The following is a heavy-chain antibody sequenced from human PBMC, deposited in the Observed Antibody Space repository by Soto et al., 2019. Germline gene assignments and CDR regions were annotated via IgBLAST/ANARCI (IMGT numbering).Heavy chain of an antibody. CDR3: ARDSGEDRRCGNYYYYYGMDV. J-gene: IGHJ6*02. CDR2: IYPGDSDT. Sequence: GESLKISCKGSGYSFTSYWIGWVRQMPGKGLEWMGIIYPGDSDTRYSPSFQGQVTISADKSISTAYLQWSSLKASDTAMYYCARDSGEDRRCGNYYYYYGMDVWGQGTTVTVSS. CDR1: GYSFTSYW. V-gene: IGHV5-51*01. D-gene: IGHD1-26*01.